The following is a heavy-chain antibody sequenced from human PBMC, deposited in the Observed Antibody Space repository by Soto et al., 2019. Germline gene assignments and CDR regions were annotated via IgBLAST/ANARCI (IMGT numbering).Heavy chain of an antibody. J-gene: IGHJ6*01. CDR2: INHSGST. V-gene: IGHV4-34*01. Sequence: EKLSHTYAGYGGSFSGYYWSWIRQPPGKGLEWIGEINHSGSTNYNPSLKSRVTISVDTSKNQFSLKLSSVTAADTAVYYCARGPHREYYYFWSVYYTSGANYFAMDV. D-gene: IGHD3-3*01. CDR3: ARGPHREYYYFWSVYYTSGANYFAMDV. CDR1: GGSFSGYY.